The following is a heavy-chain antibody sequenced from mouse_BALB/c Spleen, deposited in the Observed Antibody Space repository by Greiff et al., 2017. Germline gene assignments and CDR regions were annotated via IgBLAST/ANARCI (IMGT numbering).Heavy chain of an antibody. D-gene: IGHD2-1*01. J-gene: IGHJ4*01. CDR1: GYSITSDYA. CDR3: ARDYGNYCYAMDY. V-gene: IGHV3-2*02. CDR2: ISYSGST. Sequence: DVLLVESGPGLVKPSQSLSLSCTVTGYSITSDYAWYWIRQLPGNKLEWMGYISYSGSTSYNPSLKSRISITRDTSKNQFFLQLNSVTTEDTATYYGARDYGNYCYAMDYWGQGTSVTVSS.